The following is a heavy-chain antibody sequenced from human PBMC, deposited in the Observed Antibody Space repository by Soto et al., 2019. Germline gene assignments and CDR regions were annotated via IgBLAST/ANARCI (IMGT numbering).Heavy chain of an antibody. Sequence: ESGGGLAQPGGSLRLSCAASGFTLSGYAMDWVRQAPGKGLKYVSGISSNGVGTYYANSVQGRFTISRDNSKNTVYLQMGSLRPEDMAVYYCARRARPDFYYMDVWGKGTTVTVSS. J-gene: IGHJ6*03. V-gene: IGHV3-64*01. CDR1: GFTLSGYA. D-gene: IGHD6-6*01. CDR2: ISSNGVGT. CDR3: ARRARPDFYYMDV.